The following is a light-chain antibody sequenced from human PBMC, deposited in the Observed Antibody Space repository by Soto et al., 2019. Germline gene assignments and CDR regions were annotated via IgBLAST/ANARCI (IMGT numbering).Light chain of an antibody. Sequence: EIVMTHSPATLSVSPGERATLSCRASQSVSSNLAWYQQKPGQAPRLLIYDASNRATGIPARFSGSGSGTDFTLTISSLEPEDFAVYYCQQRSNWPPWTFGQGTKVDIK. CDR1: QSVSSN. CDR3: QQRSNWPPWT. V-gene: IGKV3-11*01. CDR2: DAS. J-gene: IGKJ1*01.